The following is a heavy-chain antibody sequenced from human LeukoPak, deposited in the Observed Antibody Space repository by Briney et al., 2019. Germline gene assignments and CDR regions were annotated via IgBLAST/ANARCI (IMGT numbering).Heavy chain of an antibody. CDR3: ARDWAAAGTDDAFDI. D-gene: IGHD6-13*01. CDR1: GFTFSSYS. J-gene: IGHJ3*02. CDR2: ISSSSSYI. Sequence: PGGSLRLSCAASGFTFSSYSMNWVRQAPGKGLEWVSSISSSSSYIYHADSVKGRFTISRDNVKNSLYLQMNSLRAEDTAVYYCARDWAAAGTDDAFDIWGQGTMVTVSS. V-gene: IGHV3-21*01.